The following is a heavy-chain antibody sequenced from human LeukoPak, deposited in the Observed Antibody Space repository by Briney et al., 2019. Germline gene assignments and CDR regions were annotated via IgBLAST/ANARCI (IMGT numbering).Heavy chain of an antibody. D-gene: IGHD2-15*01. V-gene: IGHV3-21*01. J-gene: IGHJ4*02. CDR1: GFTLSSYW. Sequence: GGSLRLSCAASGFTLSSYWMSWVRQAPGKGLEWVSSISSSSSYIYYADSVKGRFTISRDNAKNSLYLQMSSLRVEDTAMYYCAKEATDCSGGSCYSYYFNSWGQGTLVTVSS. CDR3: AKEATDCSGGSCYSYYFNS. CDR2: ISSSSSYI.